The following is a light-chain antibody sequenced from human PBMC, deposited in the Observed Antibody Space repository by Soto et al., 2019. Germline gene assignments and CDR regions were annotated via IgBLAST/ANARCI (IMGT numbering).Light chain of an antibody. V-gene: IGKV3-20*01. J-gene: IGKJ3*01. Sequence: EVVLTQSPGTLSLSPGERATLSCRASQSVSSSYLAWYQQKPGQAPRLLIYGASSRATGIPDRFSGSGSGTDFNLTINRLEPEDFAVYYCQQYGSSPRFTFGPGTKMDIK. CDR2: GAS. CDR3: QQYGSSPRFT. CDR1: QSVSSSY.